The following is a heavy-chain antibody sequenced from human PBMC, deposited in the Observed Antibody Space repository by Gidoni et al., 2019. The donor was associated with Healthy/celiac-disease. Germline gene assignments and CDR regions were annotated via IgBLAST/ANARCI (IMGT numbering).Heavy chain of an antibody. CDR2: IKSKTDGGTT. CDR1: GFTFSTAW. CDR3: TTRAAAGHFDY. D-gene: IGHD6-13*01. V-gene: IGHV3-15*01. J-gene: IGHJ4*02. Sequence: EVQLVESGGGLVKPGGSLRLSCAASGFTFSTAWMSWVRQAPGNGLEWVGRIKSKTDGGTTDYAAPVKGRFTISRDDSKNTLYLQMNSLKTEDTAVYYCTTRAAAGHFDYWGQGTLVTVSS.